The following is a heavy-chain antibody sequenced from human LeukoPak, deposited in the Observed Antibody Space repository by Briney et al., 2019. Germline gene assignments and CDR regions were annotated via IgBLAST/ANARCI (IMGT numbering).Heavy chain of an antibody. CDR1: GGSISSGGYS. Sequence: SETLSLTCAVSGGSISSGGYSWSWIRQPPGQGLEWIGYIYHSGSTYYNPSLKSRVTISVDRSKNQFSLKLSSVTAADTAVYYCARGRPLSWNWFDPWGQGTLVTVSS. CDR3: ARGRPLSWNWFDP. V-gene: IGHV4-30-2*01. CDR2: IYHSGST. J-gene: IGHJ5*02.